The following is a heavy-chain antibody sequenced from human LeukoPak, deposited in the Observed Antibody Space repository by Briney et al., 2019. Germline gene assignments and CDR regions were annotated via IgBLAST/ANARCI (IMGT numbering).Heavy chain of an antibody. D-gene: IGHD5-12*01. CDR1: GFTFSSYS. V-gene: IGHV3-48*01. Sequence: GGSLGLSCAASGFTFSSYSMNWVRQAPGKGLEWVSYISSSSSTIYYADSVKGRFTISRDNAKNSLYLQMNSLRAEDTAVYYCANAGDGYTWDYGMDVWGQGTTVTVSS. CDR2: ISSSSSTI. J-gene: IGHJ6*02. CDR3: ANAGDGYTWDYGMDV.